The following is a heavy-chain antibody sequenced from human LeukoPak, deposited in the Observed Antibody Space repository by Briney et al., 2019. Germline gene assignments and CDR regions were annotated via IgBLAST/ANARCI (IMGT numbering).Heavy chain of an antibody. D-gene: IGHD2-8*01. Sequence: GGSLRLSCVVSGFSVGYYATALVRQAPGKGLEWVSGIYGSGTGTFYTDAVQCRFTISKYNSKNIVYLQMNSLRVEDTAIYRCVKDLTYGDGRWEFDVWGQGTLVIVSS. CDR1: GFSVGYYA. CDR3: VKDLTYGDGRWEFDV. V-gene: IGHV3-23*01. J-gene: IGHJ5*02. CDR2: IYGSGTGT.